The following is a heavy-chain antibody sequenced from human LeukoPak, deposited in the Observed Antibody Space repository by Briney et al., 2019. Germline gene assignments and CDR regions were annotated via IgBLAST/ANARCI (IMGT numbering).Heavy chain of an antibody. CDR3: ASNKEVFYDSSGGY. CDR2: ISGGGDKT. J-gene: IGHJ4*02. CDR1: GFTFSNYA. V-gene: IGHV3-23*01. Sequence: PGGSLRLSCAVSGFTFSNYAMTWVRQAPGKGLECVSAISGGGDKTYYADSVKGRFTISRDNPRNTLFLQMKSLRAEDTAMYYCASNKEVFYDSSGGYWGQGTLVTVSS. D-gene: IGHD3-22*01.